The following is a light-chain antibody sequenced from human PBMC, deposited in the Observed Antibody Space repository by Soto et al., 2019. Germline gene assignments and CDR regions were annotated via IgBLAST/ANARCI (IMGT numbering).Light chain of an antibody. CDR2: EVS. J-gene: IGLJ1*01. Sequence: QSARTQPASVSGSPGQSITISCTGTSGDVGGYYYVSWYQQLPGKAPKLMISEVSNRPSGVSNRFSGSKSGNTASLTISGLQAEDEADYYCSSYTAGGTIFGTGTKV. V-gene: IGLV2-14*01. CDR3: SSYTAGGTI. CDR1: SGDVGGYYY.